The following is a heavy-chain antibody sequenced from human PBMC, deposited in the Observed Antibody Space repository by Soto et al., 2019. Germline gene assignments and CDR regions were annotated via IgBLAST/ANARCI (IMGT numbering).Heavy chain of an antibody. V-gene: IGHV1-18*01. D-gene: IGHD6-6*01. CDR3: ARGRYRGSLDLFAP. J-gene: IGHJ5*02. CDR1: GYTFTKHD. Sequence: QVQLVQSGAEVKKPGASVKVSCKASGYTFTKHDITWVRQAPGQGLEWMGWISAYNGNTNYAQELQGRVTMTTDTSTSTASMELRSLRSDDTAVYSCARGRYRGSLDLFAPWGQGTLVTVSS. CDR2: ISAYNGNT.